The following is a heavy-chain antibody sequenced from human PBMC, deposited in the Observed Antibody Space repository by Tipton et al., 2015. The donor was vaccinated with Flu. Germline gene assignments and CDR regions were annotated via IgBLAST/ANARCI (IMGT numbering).Heavy chain of an antibody. Sequence: GSLRLSCAASGFTPSSYEMNWVRQAPGKGLEWISYIGSSGTTIYYADSVKGRFTISRDNAKNSVYLQLSSLRAEDTAVYYCARVRFGSGNWGQGTLVTVSS. D-gene: IGHD6-19*01. CDR1: GFTPSSYE. CDR3: ARVRFGSGN. V-gene: IGHV3-48*03. CDR2: IGSSGTTI. J-gene: IGHJ4*02.